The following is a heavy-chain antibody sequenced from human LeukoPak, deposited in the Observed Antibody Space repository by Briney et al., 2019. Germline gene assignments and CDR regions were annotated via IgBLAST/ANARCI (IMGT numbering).Heavy chain of an antibody. D-gene: IGHD4-17*01. V-gene: IGHV4-4*07. CDR3: AGQRYRTTAADY. CDR2: IYTSGST. CDR1: GGSISSYY. J-gene: IGHJ4*02. Sequence: SETLSLTCTVSGGSISSYYWSWIRQPAGKGLEWIGRIYTSGSTNYNPSLKSRVTMSVDTSKNQFSLKLSSVTAADTAVYYCAGQRYRTTAADYWGQGTLVTVSS.